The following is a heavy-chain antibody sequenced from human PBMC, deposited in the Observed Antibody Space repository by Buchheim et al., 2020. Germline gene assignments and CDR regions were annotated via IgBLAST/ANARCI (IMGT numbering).Heavy chain of an antibody. CDR2: ISSSSSYI. Sequence: EVQLVESGGGLVKPGGSLRLSCAASGFTFSSYSMNWVRQAPGKGLEWVSSISSSSSYIYYADSVKGRFTISRDNANTYLYLQMNSLRAEDTAVYYCARGKMVYAGSFDYWGQGTL. CDR1: GFTFSSYS. V-gene: IGHV3-21*01. J-gene: IGHJ4*02. CDR3: ARGKMVYAGSFDY. D-gene: IGHD2-8*01.